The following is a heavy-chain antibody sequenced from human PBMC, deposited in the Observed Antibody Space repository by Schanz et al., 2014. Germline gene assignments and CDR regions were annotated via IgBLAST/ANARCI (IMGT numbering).Heavy chain of an antibody. CDR3: ARRGAGGNFDY. CDR1: GGSIRGYY. D-gene: IGHD3-10*01. CDR2: IYYSGST. Sequence: QVQLQESGPGLVKPSETLSLTCTVFGGSIRGYYWGWIRQPPGKGLEWIGYIYYSGSTNYNPSLEGRVTIAVDTPKNQFPLKMRSVPAADTAVYYCARRGAGGNFDYWGQGTLVTVSS. J-gene: IGHJ4*02. V-gene: IGHV4-59*08.